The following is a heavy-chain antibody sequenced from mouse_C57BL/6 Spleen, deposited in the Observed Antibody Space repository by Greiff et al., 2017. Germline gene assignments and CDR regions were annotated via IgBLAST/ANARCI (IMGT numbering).Heavy chain of an antibody. CDR1: GYSITSGYD. D-gene: IGHD2-4*01. J-gene: IGHJ3*01. V-gene: IGHV3-1*01. CDR2: ISYSGST. Sequence: EVQLQESGPGMVKPSQSLSLTCNVTGYSITSGYDWHWIRHFPGNKLEWMGYISYSGSTNYNPSLKSRISITHDTSKNHFFLKLNSVTTEDTATYYCARAAYDYDFAWFAYWGQGTLVTVSA. CDR3: ARAAYDYDFAWFAY.